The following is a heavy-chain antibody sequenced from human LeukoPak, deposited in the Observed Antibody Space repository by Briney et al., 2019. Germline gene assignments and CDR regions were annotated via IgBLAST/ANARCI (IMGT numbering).Heavy chain of an antibody. D-gene: IGHD1-14*01. V-gene: IGHV1-2*02. CDR3: ARVNRDLARRQYGFDP. J-gene: IGHJ5*02. CDR2: VNPNSGGT. CDR1: GYTFTGYY. Sequence: ASVKVSCKASGYTFTGYYMHWVRHAPGQGLEWMGWVNPNSGGTNYAQKFQGRVTMTRDTSISTAYMELRRLRSDDTAVYYCARVNRDLARRQYGFDPWGQGTLVTVSS.